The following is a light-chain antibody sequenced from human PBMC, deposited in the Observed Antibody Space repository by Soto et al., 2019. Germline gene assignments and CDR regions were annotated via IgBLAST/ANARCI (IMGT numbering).Light chain of an antibody. CDR2: GAS. CDR1: QSVSSN. V-gene: IGKV3-15*01. J-gene: IGKJ1*01. CDR3: QQRSNWPPAT. Sequence: EIVMTQSPATLSVSPGERATLSCRASQSVSSNLAWYQQKPGQAPRLLTYGASTRATGIPARISGSGSGTEFTLTISSLEPEDFAVYYCQQRSNWPPATFGQGTKVDI.